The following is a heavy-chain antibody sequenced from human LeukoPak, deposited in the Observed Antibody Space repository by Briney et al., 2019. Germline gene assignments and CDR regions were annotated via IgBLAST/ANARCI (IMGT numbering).Heavy chain of an antibody. D-gene: IGHD6-6*01. CDR3: AKGGGLVWAVDAFDI. V-gene: IGHV3-30*02. J-gene: IGHJ3*02. Sequence: GGSLRLSCAASGFTFGSYGMHWVRQAPGKGLEWVAFIRYDGSNKYYADSVKGRFTISRDNSKNTLYLQMNSLRAEDTAVYYCAKGGGLVWAVDAFDIWGQGTMVTVSS. CDR2: IRYDGSNK. CDR1: GFTFGSYG.